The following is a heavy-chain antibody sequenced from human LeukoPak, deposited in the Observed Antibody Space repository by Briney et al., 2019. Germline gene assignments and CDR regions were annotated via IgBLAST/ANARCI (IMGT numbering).Heavy chain of an antibody. CDR1: GVSISRYY. V-gene: IGHV4-4*07. CDR3: ARGGWGYCSGGSCYSSFGGAFDI. Sequence: MASETLSLTCTVSGVSISRYYWSWLRQPAGKGREWLGRVYTSGSTNYKPSLKSRVTISVDTSKHQSSLKLSSVTAADTAVYYCARGGWGYCSGGSCYSSFGGAFDIWGQGTMVTVSS. CDR2: VYTSGST. J-gene: IGHJ3*02. D-gene: IGHD2-15*01.